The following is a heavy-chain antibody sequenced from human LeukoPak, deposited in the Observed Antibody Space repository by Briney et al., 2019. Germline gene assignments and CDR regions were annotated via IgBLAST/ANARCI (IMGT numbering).Heavy chain of an antibody. V-gene: IGHV4-30-4*01. D-gene: IGHD2-2*01. CDR2: IYYSGNT. CDR3: AREVFYCTSTSCYPQWFGS. J-gene: IGHJ5*01. Sequence: SETLSLTCTVSGGFINSGDYYWSWIRQPPGKGLEWIGYIYYSGNTFYNPSLKSRVTISVDTSKNQFSLRLSSVTAADTAVYYCAREVFYCTSTSCYPQWFGSWGQGTLVTVSS. CDR1: GGFINSGDYY.